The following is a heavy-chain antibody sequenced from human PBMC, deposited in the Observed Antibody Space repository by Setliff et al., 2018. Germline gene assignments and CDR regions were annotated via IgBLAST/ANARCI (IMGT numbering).Heavy chain of an antibody. CDR1: GGTFSSSA. CDR3: ARGFDVGAPRTDSFDI. J-gene: IGHJ3*02. Sequence: SVKVSCKTSGGTFSSSAFSWVRQAPAQGLEWIGRIIPLFGTTNFAQNLQGRVTITADQTTETVYMEVSSLRFEDTGVYYCARGFDVGAPRTDSFDIWGQGTAGTVS. V-gene: IGHV1-69*13. D-gene: IGHD1-26*01. CDR2: IIPLFGTT.